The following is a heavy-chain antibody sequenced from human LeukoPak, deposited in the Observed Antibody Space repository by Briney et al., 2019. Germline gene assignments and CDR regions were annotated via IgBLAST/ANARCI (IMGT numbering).Heavy chain of an antibody. J-gene: IGHJ3*02. CDR1: GGSISSGGYY. D-gene: IGHD2-2*02. CDR3: ARVYTRDAFDI. Sequence: SQTLSLTCTVSGGSISSGGYYWSWIRQHPVKGLEWIGNIYHSGRTYYNLSLKSRLTISVDTSRNQFSLKLRSVTAEDTAVYYCARVYTRDAFDIWGQGTMVAVSS. V-gene: IGHV4-31*03. CDR2: IYHSGRT.